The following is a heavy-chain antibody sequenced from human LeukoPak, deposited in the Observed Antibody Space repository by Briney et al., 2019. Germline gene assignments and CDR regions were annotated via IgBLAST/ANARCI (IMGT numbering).Heavy chain of an antibody. CDR2: IYYDGTT. V-gene: IGHV4-59*08. CDR1: GGSISSYY. Sequence: SETLSLTCTVSGGSISSYYWSWIRQPPGKGLESVGYIYYDGTTNYNPSLKSRVTISVDTSKNQFSLKLSSVTAADTALYYCARHSRTYYDFDYWGQGTLVTVSS. D-gene: IGHD1-26*01. J-gene: IGHJ4*02. CDR3: ARHSRTYYDFDY.